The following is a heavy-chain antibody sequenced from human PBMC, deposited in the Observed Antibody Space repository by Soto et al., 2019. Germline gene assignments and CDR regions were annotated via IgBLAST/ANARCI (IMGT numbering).Heavy chain of an antibody. CDR2: ISTTGNT. D-gene: IGHD1-26*01. CDR3: EGESGEIWSYEPX. Sequence: ETLSLTCTVSGDTITSFSWNWIRQSAGKGLEWIVRISTTGNTHYNPSLESRVTMSLDTSKKQFSLKLTSVTAADTAVYYCEGESGEIWSYEPXWGQVTRVTASX. CDR1: GDTITSFS. V-gene: IGHV4-4*07. J-gene: IGHJ4*02.